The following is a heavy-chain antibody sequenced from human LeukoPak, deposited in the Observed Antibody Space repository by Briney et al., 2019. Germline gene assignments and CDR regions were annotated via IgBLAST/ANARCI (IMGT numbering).Heavy chain of an antibody. CDR1: GFTFSSYA. J-gene: IGHJ4*02. CDR3: ARDGGAPITMIVVVYYFDY. CDR2: ISYDGSNK. Sequence: GGSLRLSCAASGFTFSSYAMHRVRQAPGKGLEWVAVISYDGSNKYYADSVKGRFTISRDNSKNTLYLQMNSLRAEDTAVYYCARDGGAPITMIVVVYYFDYWGQGTLVTVSS. D-gene: IGHD3-22*01. V-gene: IGHV3-30-3*01.